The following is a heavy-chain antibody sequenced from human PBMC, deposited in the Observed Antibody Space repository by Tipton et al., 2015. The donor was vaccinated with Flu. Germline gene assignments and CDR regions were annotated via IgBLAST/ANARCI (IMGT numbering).Heavy chain of an antibody. V-gene: IGHV4-4*07. J-gene: IGHJ4*02. D-gene: IGHD5-24*01. CDR2: IYTSGST. Sequence: LRLSCTVSGDSISNYYWGWIRQPAGKGLQWIGRIYTSGSTDYNPSLKGRVTMSVDTSRNQFSLRLSSVTAADTAVYYCVRTKDGYTLSNFVYWGQGTLVTVSS. CDR1: GDSISNYY. CDR3: VRTKDGYTLSNFVY.